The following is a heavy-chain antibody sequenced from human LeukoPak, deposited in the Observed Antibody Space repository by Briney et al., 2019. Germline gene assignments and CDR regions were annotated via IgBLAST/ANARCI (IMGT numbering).Heavy chain of an antibody. D-gene: IGHD4-17*01. Sequence: KPSETLSLTCTVSGGSISSYYWSWIRQPPGKGLEWIGYIYYSGSTNYNPSLKSRVTISVDTSKNQFSLKLSSVTAADTAVYYCARRPPTVTPGDDAFDIWGQGTMVTVSS. CDR1: GGSISSYY. CDR2: IYYSGST. J-gene: IGHJ3*02. CDR3: ARRPPTVTPGDDAFDI. V-gene: IGHV4-59*08.